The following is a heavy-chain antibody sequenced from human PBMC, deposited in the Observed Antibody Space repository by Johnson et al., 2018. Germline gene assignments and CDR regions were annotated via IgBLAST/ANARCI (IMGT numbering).Heavy chain of an antibody. CDR1: GFNFSYYA. J-gene: IGHJ4*02. V-gene: IGHV3-21*01. Sequence: VQLVESGGGLLKPGGSLRLSCAASGFNFSYYAMQWVRQAPGKGLEWVSFISGSSADISYADSVKGRFTISRDNAKNSLHLQMNSLSVEDTAVYYCARGGTSNPFNCDYWGQGTLVTVSS. D-gene: IGHD3/OR15-3a*01. CDR2: ISGSSADI. CDR3: ARGGTSNPFNCDY.